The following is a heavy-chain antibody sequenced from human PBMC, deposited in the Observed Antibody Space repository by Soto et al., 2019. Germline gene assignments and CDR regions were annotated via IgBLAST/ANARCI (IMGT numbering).Heavy chain of an antibody. CDR2: ISTFNGKT. J-gene: IGHJ3*01. CDR1: RYTFTSHG. Sequence: QVQLVQSGGDVKTPGASVKVSCTTFRYTFTSHGIAWVRQAPGQGLEWMGWISTFNGKTDYAQKFQGRVTMTADTLTSTVHMELRSPRSDDTAVYYCARLLTEGATFREDAFDLWGQGTKVTVSS. D-gene: IGHD1-26*01. CDR3: ARLLTEGATFREDAFDL. V-gene: IGHV1-18*01.